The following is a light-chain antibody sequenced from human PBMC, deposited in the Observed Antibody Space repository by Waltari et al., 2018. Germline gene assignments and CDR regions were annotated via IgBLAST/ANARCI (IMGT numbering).Light chain of an antibody. V-gene: IGLV3-21*04. CDR2: DDS. CDR3: QVWDSSTHHVV. CDR1: NIGSKS. Sequence: SYVLTQPPSVSVTPGKTARISCGGNNIGSKSVHWYQQKPGQAPVLVIYDDSDRPSGIPERFSGSNSGNTATLTISRVEAGDEADYYCQVWDSSTHHVVFGGVTKLTVL. J-gene: IGLJ2*01.